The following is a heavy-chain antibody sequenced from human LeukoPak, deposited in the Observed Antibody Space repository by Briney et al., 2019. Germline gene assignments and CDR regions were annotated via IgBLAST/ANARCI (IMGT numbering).Heavy chain of an antibody. CDR3: ARLDGSLAHISGSYPDF. D-gene: IGHD3-10*01. J-gene: IGHJ4*02. CDR1: GDSFTNTDFF. V-gene: IGHV4-39*01. CDR2: IDDSGRI. Sequence: SETWSLTCTVSGDSFTNTDFFWGWIRQPPGKGLEWIANIDDSGRIYSNPSLRSRVTMSRDTSKNQFSLKVTSVTAADTAVYYCARLDGSLAHISGSYPDFWGQGILVTVSS.